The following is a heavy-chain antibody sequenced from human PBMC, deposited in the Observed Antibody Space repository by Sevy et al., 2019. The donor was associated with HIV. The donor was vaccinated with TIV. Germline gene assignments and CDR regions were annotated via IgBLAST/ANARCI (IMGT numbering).Heavy chain of an antibody. CDR3: PRDYYDRSCFADAFDI. Sequence: GGSLRLSCAASGFTFSSYSMNWVRQAPGKGLEWVSYISSSSSTIYYADSVKGRFTISRDNAKNSLYLQMNSLRDEDTAVYYCPRDYYDRSCFADAFDIWGQGTMVTVSS. V-gene: IGHV3-48*02. J-gene: IGHJ3*02. CDR2: ISSSSSTI. D-gene: IGHD3-22*01. CDR1: GFTFSSYS.